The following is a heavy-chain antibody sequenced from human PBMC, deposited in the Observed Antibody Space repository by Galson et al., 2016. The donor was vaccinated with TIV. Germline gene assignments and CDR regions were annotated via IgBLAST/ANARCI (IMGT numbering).Heavy chain of an antibody. CDR2: IWYDGSNK. D-gene: IGHD6-19*01. CDR1: GFTFSNYG. J-gene: IGHJ3*02. Sequence: SLRLSCAASGFTFSNYGMHWVRQAPGKGLEWVAVIWYDGSNKYYADSMKGRFTISRDNSKNTLYLQMNSPRAEDTAVYYCARGYSSGFLQVDAFDIWGQGTMVTVSS. CDR3: ARGYSSGFLQVDAFDI. V-gene: IGHV3-33*01.